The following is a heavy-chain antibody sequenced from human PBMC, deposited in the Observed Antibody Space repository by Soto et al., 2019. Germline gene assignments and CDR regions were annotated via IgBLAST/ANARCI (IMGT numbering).Heavy chain of an antibody. CDR2: ISHSGIT. CDR3: ARSNGWYSLAH. J-gene: IGHJ4*02. Sequence: QVQLQESGPGLVKPSETLTLTCAVSGVSIYSSGWWSWVRQPPGQGLEWIGEISHSGITTYNPSLKSRVTISLDTSENQFSLKLSSVTAADTAVYYCARSNGWYSLAHWGQGSLVSVSS. D-gene: IGHD6-19*01. V-gene: IGHV4-4*02. CDR1: GVSIYSSGW.